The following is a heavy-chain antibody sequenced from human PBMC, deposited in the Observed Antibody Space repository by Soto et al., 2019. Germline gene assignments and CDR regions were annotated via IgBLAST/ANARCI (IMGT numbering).Heavy chain of an antibody. Sequence: ASGTLSLTCTVSGGSISSSSYYWGWIRQPPGKGLEWIGSIYYSGSTYYNPSLKSRVTISVDTSKNQFSLKLSSVTAADTAVYYRATSGDRYYYYGMDVWGQGTTVTVSS. CDR3: ATSGDRYYYYGMDV. CDR1: GGSISSSSYY. V-gene: IGHV4-39*01. CDR2: IYYSGST. J-gene: IGHJ6*02. D-gene: IGHD3-10*01.